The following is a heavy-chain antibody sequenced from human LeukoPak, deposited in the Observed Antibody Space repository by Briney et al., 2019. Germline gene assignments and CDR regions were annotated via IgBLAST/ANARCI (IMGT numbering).Heavy chain of an antibody. D-gene: IGHD6-13*01. CDR1: GYTFTGYY. J-gene: IGHJ6*02. CDR2: INPNSGGT. V-gene: IGHV1-2*04. Sequence: ASVKVSCKASGYTFTGYYMHWVRQAPGQGLEWMGWINPNSGGTNYAQKFQGWVTMTRDTSISTAYMELSRLRSDDTAVYYCAREGGYSSSWYSNSYYYYGMDVWGQGTTVTVSS. CDR3: AREGGYSSSWYSNSYYYYGMDV.